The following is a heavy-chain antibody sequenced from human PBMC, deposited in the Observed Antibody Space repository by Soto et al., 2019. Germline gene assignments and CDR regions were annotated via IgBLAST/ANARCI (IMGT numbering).Heavy chain of an antibody. V-gene: IGHV5-51*01. CDR3: ARHGYGDTNWFDP. CDR1: GYSFPSYW. D-gene: IGHD4-17*01. Sequence: XXSLKISFKGSGYSFPSYWICWVLQMPGKDLEWMGIIYPGDSDTRYSPSFQGQVTISADKSISTAYLQWSSLKASDSAMYYCARHGYGDTNWFDPWGQGTLVTVSS. CDR2: IYPGDSDT. J-gene: IGHJ5*02.